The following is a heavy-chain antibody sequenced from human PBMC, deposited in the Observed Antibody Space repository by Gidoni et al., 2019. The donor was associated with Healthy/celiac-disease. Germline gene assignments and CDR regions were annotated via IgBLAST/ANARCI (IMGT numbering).Heavy chain of an antibody. CDR2: INTNTGNP. Sequence: QVQLVPSGSELKKPGASVKVSCKASGYTFTSSAMTWVRQAPGHGLEWMGWINTNTGNPTYAQGVTGRFVFSLDPSVSTAYLQISSLKAEDTAVYYCARVYYGSSGYSSAHDYWGHGTLVTVSS. CDR1: GYTFTSSA. J-gene: IGHJ4*01. CDR3: ARVYYGSSGYSSAHDY. V-gene: IGHV7-4-1*02. D-gene: IGHD3-22*01.